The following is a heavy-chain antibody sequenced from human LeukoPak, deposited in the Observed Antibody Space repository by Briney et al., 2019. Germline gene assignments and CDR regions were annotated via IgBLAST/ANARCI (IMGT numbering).Heavy chain of an antibody. V-gene: IGHV3-30-3*01. CDR3: ARAARADCTSPTCHSWLAP. Sequence: GGSLRLSCAASGFTFSGYPIHWVRQAPGKGLEWVAVISYDGSNKYYADSVKGRFTISRDNAKNTLYLQMNSLRAEDTAVYYCARAARADCTSPTCHSWLAPWGQGTQVTVSS. CDR1: GFTFSGYP. D-gene: IGHD2/OR15-2a*01. J-gene: IGHJ5*02. CDR2: ISYDGSNK.